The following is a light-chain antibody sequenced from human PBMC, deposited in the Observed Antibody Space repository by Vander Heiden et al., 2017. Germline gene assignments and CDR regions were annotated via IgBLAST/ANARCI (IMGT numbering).Light chain of an antibody. CDR1: SSNIGSNN. V-gene: IGLV1-44*01. CDR2: STN. J-gene: IGLJ7*01. CDR3: AAWDDSLNGPV. Sequence: QAVLTQPPSASGTPGPWVTISCSGSSSNIGSNNVNWYHQFPGSAPKLLIYSTNQRPSGVPDRFSGSKSGTSASLAISGLQSEDEGDYYCAAWDDSLNGPVFGGGSQLTVL.